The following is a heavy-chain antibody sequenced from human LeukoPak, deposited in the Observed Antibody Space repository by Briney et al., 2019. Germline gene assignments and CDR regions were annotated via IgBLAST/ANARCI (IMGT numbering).Heavy chain of an antibody. J-gene: IGHJ4*02. D-gene: IGHD3-22*01. CDR2: MYHSGST. CDR1: GDSVSSDYL. Sequence: SETLSLTCTVSGDSVSSDYLWGWVRQPPGKGLEWIGSMYHSGSTYYNPSLKSRVTISIDTSKNQFSLRLSSVTAADTAVYYCVRRKADSSGYYYVDFWGQGTLVTVSS. V-gene: IGHV4-38-2*02. CDR3: VRRKADSSGYYYVDF.